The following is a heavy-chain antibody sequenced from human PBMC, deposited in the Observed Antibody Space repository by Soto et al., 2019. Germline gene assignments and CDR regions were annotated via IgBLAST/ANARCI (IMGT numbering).Heavy chain of an antibody. CDR3: ARHSYDSSGYYYASSNYGMDV. CDR2: IYPGDSDT. D-gene: IGHD3-22*01. CDR1: GYRFTRYW. J-gene: IGHJ6*02. V-gene: IGHV5-51*01. Sequence: GASLNLSCKGSGYRFTRYWIGWVRQMPGKGLEWMGIIYPGDSDTRYSPSFQGQVTISADKSISTAYLQWSSLKASDTAMYYCARHSYDSSGYYYASSNYGMDVWGQGTTVTVSS.